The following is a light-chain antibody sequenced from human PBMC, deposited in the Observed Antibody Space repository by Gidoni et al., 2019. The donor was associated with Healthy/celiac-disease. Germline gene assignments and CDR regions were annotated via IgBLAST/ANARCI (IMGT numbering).Light chain of an antibody. V-gene: IGKV3-15*01. J-gene: IGKJ5*01. CDR2: GAS. CDR1: QSVSSN. CDR3: QQYNNWLPIT. Sequence: EIVITQSPATLSVSPGERATLSCSASQSVSSNLAWYQQKPGQAPRLLIYGASTRATGIPARFSGSGSGTEFTLTISSLQSEDFAVYYCQQYNNWLPITFGQGTRLEIK.